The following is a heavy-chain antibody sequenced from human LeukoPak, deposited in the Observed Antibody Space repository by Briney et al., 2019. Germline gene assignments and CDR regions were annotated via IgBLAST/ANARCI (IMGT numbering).Heavy chain of an antibody. CDR2: IYHSGST. Sequence: PSETLSLTCTVSGYSISSGYYRGWIRQPPGKGLEWIGSIYHSGSTYYNPSLKSRVTISVDTSKNQFSLKLSSVTAADTAVYYCARAISDLTGYPSHNWFDPWGQGTLVTVSS. J-gene: IGHJ5*02. V-gene: IGHV4-38-2*02. CDR1: GYSISSGYY. CDR3: ARAISDLTGYPSHNWFDP. D-gene: IGHD3-9*01.